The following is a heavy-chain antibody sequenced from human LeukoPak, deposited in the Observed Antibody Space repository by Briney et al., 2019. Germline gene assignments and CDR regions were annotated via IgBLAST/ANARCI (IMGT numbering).Heavy chain of an antibody. CDR1: GGSISSGGYY. CDR3: ARRHPYSGSYYFDY. CDR2: IYYSGST. Sequence: SETLSLTCTVSGGSISSGGYYWSRIRQHPGKGLEWIGYIYYSGSTYYNPSLKSRVTISVDTSKNQFSLKLSSVTAADTAVYYCARRHPYSGSYYFDYWGQGTLVTVSS. D-gene: IGHD1-26*01. J-gene: IGHJ4*02. V-gene: IGHV4-31*03.